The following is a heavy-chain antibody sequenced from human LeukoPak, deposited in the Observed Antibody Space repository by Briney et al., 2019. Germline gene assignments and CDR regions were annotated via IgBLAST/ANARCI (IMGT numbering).Heavy chain of an antibody. D-gene: IGHD2-2*01. Sequence: LETLSLTCTVSGGSINNYYWSWIRQPAGKGLEWIGRIYTSGSTSYNPSLKSRVTMSVDTSKNHFSLKLTSVTAADTAMYYCARGIIVVVPVAGGDYYMDVWGKGTTVTVSS. V-gene: IGHV4-4*07. CDR2: IYTSGST. J-gene: IGHJ6*03. CDR1: GGSINNYY. CDR3: ARGIIVVVPVAGGDYYMDV.